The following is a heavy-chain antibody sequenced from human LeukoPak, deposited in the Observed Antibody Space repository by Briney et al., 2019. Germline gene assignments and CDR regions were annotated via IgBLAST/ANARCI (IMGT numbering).Heavy chain of an antibody. CDR1: GFAFNSYT. V-gene: IGHV3-21*01. J-gene: IGHJ6*03. Sequence: GGSLRLSCEASGFAFNSYTITWVRQAPGKGLESVSSITSRSSHIYIADSVKGRFTISRDNAKNSLFLQMSSLRVEDTAVYYCARVAQGATTENYFYYYMDVWGKGTTVTVSS. CDR3: ARVAQGATTENYFYYYMDV. CDR2: ITSRSSHI. D-gene: IGHD4-11*01.